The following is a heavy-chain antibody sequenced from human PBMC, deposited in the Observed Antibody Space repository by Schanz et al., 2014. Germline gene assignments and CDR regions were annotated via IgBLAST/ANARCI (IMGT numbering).Heavy chain of an antibody. D-gene: IGHD6-6*01. V-gene: IGHV1-18*01. J-gene: IGHJ4*02. CDR3: ARDQYPYTNSSDVRYFDY. CDR2: ISPYNGNT. Sequence: QVPLVPSGDEVKKPGASVKVSCKTSGYTFSDYGITWVRQAPGQGLEWVGWISPYNGNTNYAQKLQGRVTMTTDTSTSTAYMELRSLRSDDTAVYYGARDQYPYTNSSDVRYFDYWGQGSLVTVSS. CDR1: GYTFSDYG.